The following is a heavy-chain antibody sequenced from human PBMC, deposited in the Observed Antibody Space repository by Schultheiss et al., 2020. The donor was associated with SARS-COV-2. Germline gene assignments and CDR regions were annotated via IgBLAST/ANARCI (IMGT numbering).Heavy chain of an antibody. D-gene: IGHD6-13*01. CDR2: IYYSGST. Sequence: SETLSLTCAVYGGSFSGYYWSWIRQPPGKGLEWIGYIYYSGSTNYNPSLKSRVTISVDTSKNQFSLKLSSVTAADTAVYYCARGIIAAPYYFDYWGQGTLVTVSS. CDR3: ARGIIAAPYYFDY. J-gene: IGHJ4*02. V-gene: IGHV4-59*12. CDR1: GGSFSGYY.